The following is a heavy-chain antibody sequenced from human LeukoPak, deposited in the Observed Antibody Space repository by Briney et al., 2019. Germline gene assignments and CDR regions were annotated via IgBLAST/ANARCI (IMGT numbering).Heavy chain of an antibody. J-gene: IGHJ4*02. Sequence: GGSLRLSCAASGFTLSDYEMNWIRQAPGKGLEWVAYISSSGRSTYYADSVKGRFTISRDNTKNSLCLQMDSLRAEDTAVYYCARDPDCNGGRCSERGLDYWGQGTLVTVSS. CDR1: GFTLSDYE. V-gene: IGHV3-48*03. CDR3: ARDPDCNGGRCSERGLDY. D-gene: IGHD2-15*01. CDR2: ISSSGRST.